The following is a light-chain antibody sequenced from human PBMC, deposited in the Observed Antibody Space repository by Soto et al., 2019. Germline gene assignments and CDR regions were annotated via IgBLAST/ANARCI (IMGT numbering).Light chain of an antibody. CDR1: HSISTN. CDR2: AAS. CDR3: QQPYSTPSWT. Sequence: EIKMTQSPGTLSASAGERGTITCRASHSISTNLNWYQQKPGQAPNLLIYAASTWHSGIPSRFSGSGSGTDFTLTISSLQPEDFAIYYCQQPYSTPSWTFGQGTKVDIK. J-gene: IGKJ1*01. V-gene: IGKV1-39*01.